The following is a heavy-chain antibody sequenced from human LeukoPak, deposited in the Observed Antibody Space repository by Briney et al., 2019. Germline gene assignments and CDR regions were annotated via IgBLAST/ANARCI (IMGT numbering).Heavy chain of an antibody. CDR1: GGSFSGYY. CDR2: INHSGST. CDR3: ARVRYDSSGYYSYFDY. D-gene: IGHD3-22*01. Sequence: SETLSLTCAVYGGSFSGYYWSWIRQPPGKGLEWIGEINHSGSTNYNPSLKSRVTISVDTSKNQFSLKLSSLTAADTAVYYCARVRYDSSGYYSYFDYWGQGTLVTVSS. V-gene: IGHV4-34*01. J-gene: IGHJ4*02.